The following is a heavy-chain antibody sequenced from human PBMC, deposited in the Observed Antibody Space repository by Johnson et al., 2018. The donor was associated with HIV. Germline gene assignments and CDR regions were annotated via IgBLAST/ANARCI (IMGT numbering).Heavy chain of an antibody. CDR2: IKQDGSEK. CDR3: ARGRGSSGVVGHDAFDV. D-gene: IGHD2-15*01. Sequence: VQLVESGGGVVQPGRSLRLSCAASGFTFSSYWMSWVRQAPGKGLEWVANIKQDGSEKYYTDSVKGRFTISRDNSKTPLYLQMNSLRAEEKAVDYWARGRGSSGVVGHDAFDVWGQGTMVTVSS. CDR1: GFTFSSYW. J-gene: IGHJ3*01. V-gene: IGHV3-7*04.